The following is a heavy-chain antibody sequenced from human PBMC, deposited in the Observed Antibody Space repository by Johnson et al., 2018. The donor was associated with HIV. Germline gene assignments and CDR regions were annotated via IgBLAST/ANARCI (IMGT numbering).Heavy chain of an antibody. CDR2: ILSDGSNI. Sequence: VQLVESGGGVVQPGRSLRLSCAASGFTFSSYAMHWVRQAPGKGLEWVSIILSDGSNIYYADSVKGRFTISRDNSKNTLYLQMDSLRAEDTAMYYCARAKDAAYPYDAFDVWGHGTMVIVSA. D-gene: IGHD2-15*01. CDR3: ARAKDAAYPYDAFDV. CDR1: GFTFSSYA. J-gene: IGHJ3*01. V-gene: IGHV3-30*04.